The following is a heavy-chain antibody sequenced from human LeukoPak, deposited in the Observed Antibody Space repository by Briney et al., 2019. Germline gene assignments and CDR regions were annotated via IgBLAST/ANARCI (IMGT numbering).Heavy chain of an antibody. CDR1: GFTFSSYA. V-gene: IGHV3-21*01. CDR2: ISSSSSYT. J-gene: IGHJ6*02. CDR3: ARDGSESGYYYYGMDV. Sequence: GGSLRLSCTAIGFTFSSYAMNWVRQAPGKGLEWVSSISSSSSYTYYADSVKGRFTISRDNAKNSLYLQMNSLRAEDTAVYYCARDGSESGYYYYGMDVWGQGTTVTVSS. D-gene: IGHD1-26*01.